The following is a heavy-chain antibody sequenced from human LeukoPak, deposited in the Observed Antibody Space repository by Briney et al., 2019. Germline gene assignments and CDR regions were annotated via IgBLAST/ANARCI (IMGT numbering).Heavy chain of an antibody. CDR1: GFTFSSYE. D-gene: IGHD3-16*02. CDR3: AKDAITFGGVIDYYFDY. J-gene: IGHJ4*02. CDR2: ISSSGSTI. Sequence: GGSLRLSCAASGFTFSSYEMNWVRQAPGKGLEWVSYISSSGSTIYYADSVKGRFIISRDNSKNTLYLQMNSLRAEDTAVYYCAKDAITFGGVIDYYFDYWGQGTLVTVSS. V-gene: IGHV3-48*03.